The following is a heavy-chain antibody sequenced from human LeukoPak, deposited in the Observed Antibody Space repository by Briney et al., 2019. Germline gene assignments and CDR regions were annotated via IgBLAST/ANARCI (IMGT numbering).Heavy chain of an antibody. Sequence: GGSLRLSCAASGFTFSSYAMSWVRQAPGKGLEWVSAISGSGGSTYYADSVKGRFTISRDNSKNTLYLQMNSLRAEDTAVYYCATSAYCGGDCYLTEGFDIWGQGTMVTVSS. CDR2: ISGSGGST. CDR1: GFTFSSYA. V-gene: IGHV3-23*01. D-gene: IGHD2-21*01. J-gene: IGHJ3*02. CDR3: ATSAYCGGDCYLTEGFDI.